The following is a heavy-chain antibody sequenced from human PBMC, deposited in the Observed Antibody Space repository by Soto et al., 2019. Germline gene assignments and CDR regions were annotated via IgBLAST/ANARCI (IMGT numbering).Heavy chain of an antibody. J-gene: IGHJ4*02. CDR3: ARSIVVVTALDY. V-gene: IGHV1-3*01. CDR1: GYTFTSYA. D-gene: IGHD2-21*02. CDR2: INAGNGNT. Sequence: GASVKLSCKASGYTFTSYAMHWVRQAPGQRLEWMGWINAGNGNTKYSQKFQGRVTITRDTSASTACMELSSLRSEDTAVYYCARSIVVVTALDYWGQGTLVTVSS.